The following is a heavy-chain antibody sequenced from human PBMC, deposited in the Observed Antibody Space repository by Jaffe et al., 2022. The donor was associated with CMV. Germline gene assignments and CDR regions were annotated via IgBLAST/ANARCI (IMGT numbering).Heavy chain of an antibody. V-gene: IGHV5-10-1*03. CDR3: ARHQAPYYDFWSGYYIYYYYYYYMDV. J-gene: IGHJ6*03. CDR2: IDPSDSYT. CDR1: GYSFTSYW. D-gene: IGHD3-3*01. Sequence: EVQLVQSGAEVKKPGESLRISCKGSGYSFTSYWISWVRQMPGKGLEWMGRIDPSDSYTNYSPSFQGHVTISADKSISTAYLQWSSLKASDTAMYYCARHQAPYYDFWSGYYIYYYYYYYMDVWGKGTTVTVSS.